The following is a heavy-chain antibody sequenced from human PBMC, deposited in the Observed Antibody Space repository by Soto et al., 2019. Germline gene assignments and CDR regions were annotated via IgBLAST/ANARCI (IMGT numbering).Heavy chain of an antibody. Sequence: GGSLRLSCAASGFTFSSYAMSWVRQAPGKGLEWVSAISGSGGSTYYADSVKGRFTISRDNSKNTLYLQMNSLRAEDTAVYYCAKDTQGIVATIDFDYWGQGTLVTVSS. CDR2: ISGSGGST. CDR3: AKDTQGIVATIDFDY. D-gene: IGHD5-12*01. J-gene: IGHJ4*02. CDR1: GFTFSSYA. V-gene: IGHV3-23*01.